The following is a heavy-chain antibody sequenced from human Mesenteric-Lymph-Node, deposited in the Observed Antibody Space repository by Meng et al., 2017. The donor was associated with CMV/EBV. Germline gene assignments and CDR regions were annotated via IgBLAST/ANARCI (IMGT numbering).Heavy chain of an antibody. V-gene: IGHV2-5*02. D-gene: IGHD2-2*01. CDR3: AHRSCRGTTCYLFDY. CDR2: IYWDDDK. Sequence: GFSLAPSQVGVGWIRQPPGKAPEWLALIYWDDDKTYSPSLKSRLTITRDTSKNQVVLTLTNTDPVDTATYYCAHRSCRGTTCYLFDYWGQGTLVTVSS. J-gene: IGHJ4*02. CDR1: GFSLAPSQVG.